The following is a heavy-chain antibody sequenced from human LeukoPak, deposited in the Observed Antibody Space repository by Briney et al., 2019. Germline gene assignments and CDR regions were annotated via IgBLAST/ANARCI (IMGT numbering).Heavy chain of an antibody. CDR3: ASQTAY. J-gene: IGHJ4*02. CDR1: GFTVSRKY. Sequence: QPGGSLDLSGAASGFTVSRKYMSWGRTAPGKGREGVAVIYSGGSTYYAESGKGRFTISRDNSKKTLYIQKNRLRAEDTAVYFCASQTAYWGQGTLVTVSS. CDR2: IYSGGST. V-gene: IGHV3-66*04.